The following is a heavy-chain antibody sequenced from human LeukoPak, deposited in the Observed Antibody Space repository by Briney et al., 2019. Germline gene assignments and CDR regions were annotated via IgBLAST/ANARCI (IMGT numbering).Heavy chain of an antibody. Sequence: HPGGSLRLSCAASGFMFSSFWMSWVRQAPGKGLEWVANIKKDGSQKYYVDSVEGRFTISRDNAKNSLYLQMDSLRVDDTAVYYCTRVFGGYDVSDYWGQGTVVTVSS. CDR1: GFMFSSFW. D-gene: IGHD3-3*01. V-gene: IGHV3-7*03. J-gene: IGHJ4*02. CDR2: IKKDGSQK. CDR3: TRVFGGYDVSDY.